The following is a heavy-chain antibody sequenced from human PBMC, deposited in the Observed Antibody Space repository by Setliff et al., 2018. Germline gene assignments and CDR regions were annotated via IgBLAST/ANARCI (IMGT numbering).Heavy chain of an antibody. CDR3: AHKYGDYVRYFQH. V-gene: IGHV2-5*02. Sequence: TLTLTCTFSGFSLSTSGVGVGWIRQPPGKALEWLALHYYDNDKRYSPSLRSRLTITGDTSKKQVVLTMTNVDPVDTATYFCAHKYGDYVRYFQHWGQGTLVTVSS. J-gene: IGHJ1*01. CDR1: GFSLSTSGVG. D-gene: IGHD4-17*01. CDR2: HYYDNDK.